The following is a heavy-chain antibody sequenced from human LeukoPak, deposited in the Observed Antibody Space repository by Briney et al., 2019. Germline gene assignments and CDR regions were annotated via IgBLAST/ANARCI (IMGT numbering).Heavy chain of an antibody. CDR2: IYHSGST. V-gene: IGHV4-38-2*02. D-gene: IGHD5-12*01. CDR1: GYSISSGYY. Sequence: PSETLSLTCTVSGYSISSGYYWGWIRQPPGKGLEWIGSIYHSGSTYYNPSLSSRVTISLDTSKNQFSLKLSSVTAADTAVYYCVRLERWLSIDFWGQGTLVTVSS. CDR3: VRLERWLSIDF. J-gene: IGHJ4*02.